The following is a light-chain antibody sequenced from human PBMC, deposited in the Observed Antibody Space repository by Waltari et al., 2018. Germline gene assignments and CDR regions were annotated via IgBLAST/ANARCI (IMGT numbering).Light chain of an antibody. Sequence: QSALPQPAPVSGSPGQSITTSSTAPSNDVGGYGYLSRYQQYPGRAPKLIIYEVSYRPSGISTRFSGSKSGNTASLTISGLQADDEADYYCSSHTSTVPHVFGTGTRVTV. V-gene: IGLV2-14*01. CDR2: EVS. CDR3: SSHTSTVPHV. J-gene: IGLJ1*01. CDR1: SNDVGGYGY.